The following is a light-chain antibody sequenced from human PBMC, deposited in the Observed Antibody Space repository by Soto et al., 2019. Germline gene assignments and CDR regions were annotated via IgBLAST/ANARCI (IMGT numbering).Light chain of an antibody. CDR3: LQHNTYPLT. CDR1: QGISNH. Sequence: DIQMTHSPSAMSASVVDRVTITCRASQGISNHLAWFQQKPGKVPQRLIYAASSLQTGVPSRFSGSGSGTEFTLTISSLQPEDFATYYCLQHNTYPLTFGGGTKVDIK. CDR2: AAS. J-gene: IGKJ4*01. V-gene: IGKV1-17*03.